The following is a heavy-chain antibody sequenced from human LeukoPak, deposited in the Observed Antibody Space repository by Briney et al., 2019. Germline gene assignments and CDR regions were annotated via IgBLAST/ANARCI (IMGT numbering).Heavy chain of an antibody. Sequence: SETLSLTCTVSGGSISSSRYYWGWIRQPPGKGLEWIGSIYYSGSTYYNPSLKSRVTISVDTSKNQFSLKLSSVTAADTAVYYCARFNPLPPSIAEDTPWWVGVGYYYYMDVWGKGTTVTVSS. D-gene: IGHD6-6*01. V-gene: IGHV4-39*07. CDR1: GGSISSSRYY. CDR2: IYYSGST. CDR3: ARFNPLPPSIAEDTPWWVGVGYYYYMDV. J-gene: IGHJ6*03.